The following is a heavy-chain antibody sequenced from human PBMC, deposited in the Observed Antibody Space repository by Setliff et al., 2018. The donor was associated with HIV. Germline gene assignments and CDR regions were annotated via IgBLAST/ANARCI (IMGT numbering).Heavy chain of an antibody. D-gene: IGHD6-19*01. Sequence: GGSLRLSCVASGFTFRTFAMHWVRQAPGKGLEWVSVISYDGSRISYADSVKGRFTISRDNAKNSLYLQMNNLRTEDTAVYYRATTSHAYSTGWGPDYWGQGTLVTVSS. CDR3: ATTSHAYSTGWGPDY. V-gene: IGHV3-30*07. J-gene: IGHJ4*02. CDR1: GFTFRTFA. CDR2: ISYDGSRI.